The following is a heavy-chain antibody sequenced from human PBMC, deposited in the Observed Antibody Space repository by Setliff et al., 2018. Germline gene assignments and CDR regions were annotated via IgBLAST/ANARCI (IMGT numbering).Heavy chain of an antibody. CDR3: ARRYEVVIITKTGAFDI. V-gene: IGHV4-39*01. D-gene: IGHD3-22*01. Sequence: SETLSLTRTVSGGSISTNHYYWEWIRQAPGKGLEWIGRISYSGDTYYSPSLRSRVTISVATSKNQFSLKLRSVTAADTAVYYCARRYEVVIITKTGAFDIWALGPWSPSPQ. CDR1: GGSISTNHYY. J-gene: IGHJ3*02. CDR2: ISYSGDT.